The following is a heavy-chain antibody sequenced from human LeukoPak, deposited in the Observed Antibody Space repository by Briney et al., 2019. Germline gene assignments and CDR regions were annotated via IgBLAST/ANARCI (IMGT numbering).Heavy chain of an antibody. CDR2: ISSSSSTI. V-gene: IGHV3-48*01. J-gene: IGHJ4*02. CDR3: ARDRGSDY. D-gene: IGHD5-12*01. Sequence: GGSLRLSCAASGFTFSSYSKNWVRQAPGKGLEWVSYISSSSSTIYYADSVKGRFTISRDNAKNSLYLQMNSLRAEDTAVYYCARDRGSDYWGQGTLVTVSS. CDR1: GFTFSSYS.